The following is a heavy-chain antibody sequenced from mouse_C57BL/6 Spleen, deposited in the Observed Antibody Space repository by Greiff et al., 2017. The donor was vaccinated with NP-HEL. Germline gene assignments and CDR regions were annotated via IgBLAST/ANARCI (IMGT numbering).Heavy chain of an antibody. CDR3: SRQTTVVATGGWYFDV. D-gene: IGHD1-1*01. V-gene: IGHV5-6*01. J-gene: IGHJ1*03. Sequence: EVQRVESGGDLVKPGGSLKLSCAASGFTFSSYGMSWVRQTPDKRLEWVATISSGGSYTYYPDSVKGRFTISRDKAKNTLYLQMSSLKSEDTAMYYFSRQTTVVATGGWYFDVWGTGTTFTVSS. CDR2: ISSGGSYT. CDR1: GFTFSSYG.